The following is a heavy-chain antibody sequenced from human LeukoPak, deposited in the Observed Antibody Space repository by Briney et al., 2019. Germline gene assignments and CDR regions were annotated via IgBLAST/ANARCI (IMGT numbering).Heavy chain of an antibody. D-gene: IGHD4-11*01. V-gene: IGHV4-39*01. CDR2: IYYSGST. CDR1: GGSISSSSYY. CDR3: ARHGGSGGMTTVTTIGY. Sequence: PSETLSLTCTVSGGSISSSSYYWGWIRQPPGKGLEWIGSIYYSGSTYYNPSLKSRVTISVDTSKNQFSLKLSSVTAADTAVYYCARHGGSGGMTTVTTIGYWGQGTLVTVSS. J-gene: IGHJ4*02.